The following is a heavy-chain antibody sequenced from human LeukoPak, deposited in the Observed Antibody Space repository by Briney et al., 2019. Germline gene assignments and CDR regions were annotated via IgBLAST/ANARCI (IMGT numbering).Heavy chain of an antibody. CDR2: ITGSGTNR. V-gene: IGHV3-23*01. CDR3: VIWGDYDVLTGYYVPDY. CDR1: GFTVSSNY. D-gene: IGHD3-9*01. J-gene: IGHJ4*02. Sequence: GGSLRLSCAASGFTVSSNYMSWVRQAPGKGLEWVSAITGSGTNRYYADSLKGRFTTSRDNSKNTVFLQMNSLRHEDTAIYYCVIWGDYDVLTGYYVPDYWGQGTLVTIAS.